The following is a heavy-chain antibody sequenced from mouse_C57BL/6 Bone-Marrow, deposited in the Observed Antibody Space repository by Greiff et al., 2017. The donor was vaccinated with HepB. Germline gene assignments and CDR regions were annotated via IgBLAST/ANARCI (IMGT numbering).Heavy chain of an antibody. J-gene: IGHJ4*01. CDR1: GYSITSGYY. CDR2: ISYDGSN. V-gene: IGHV3-6*01. CDR3: ARDGTTTERDAMDY. Sequence: EVKLVESGPGLVKPSQSLSLTCSVTGYSITSGYYWNWIRQFPGNKLEWMGYISYDGSNNYNPSLKNRISITRDTSKNQFFLKLNSVTTEDTATYYCARDGTTTERDAMDYWGQGTSVTVSS. D-gene: IGHD5-5*01.